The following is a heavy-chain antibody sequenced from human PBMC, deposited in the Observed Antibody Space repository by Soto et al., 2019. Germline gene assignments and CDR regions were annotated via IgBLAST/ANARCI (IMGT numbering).Heavy chain of an antibody. D-gene: IGHD1-26*01. CDR2: IYYSGIT. J-gene: IGHJ4*02. CDR3: ARDPGGRFDS. CDR1: GGSISNYY. Sequence: QVHLQESGPGLVKPSETLSLTCTVSGGSISNYYWSWIRQPPGGGLEWIGYIYYSGITNYNPALKSRLTISVGTSRKEFSLRLTSVTAADSAVYYCARDPGGRFDSWGQGTLVTVSS. V-gene: IGHV4-59*01.